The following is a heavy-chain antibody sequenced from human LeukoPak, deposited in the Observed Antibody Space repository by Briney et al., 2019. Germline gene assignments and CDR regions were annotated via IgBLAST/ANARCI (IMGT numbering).Heavy chain of an antibody. V-gene: IGHV3-23*01. CDR1: GFTFNIYA. CDR3: ARDRGWYHADS. J-gene: IGHJ4*02. Sequence: GGSLRLSCAASGFTFNIYAMSWVRQAPGKGRAWVSGLNEDGGYTYYADSVKGRFTISRDNSENTLYLQMSSLRAEDTAIYYCARDRGWYHADSWGQGTLVTVSS. D-gene: IGHD6-19*01. CDR2: LNEDGGYT.